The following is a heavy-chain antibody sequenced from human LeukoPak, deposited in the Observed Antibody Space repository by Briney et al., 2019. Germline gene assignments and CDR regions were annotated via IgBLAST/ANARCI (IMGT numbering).Heavy chain of an antibody. V-gene: IGHV5-51*01. J-gene: IGHJ4*02. CDR1: GYSFTTYW. CDR2: IYPGDSET. CDR3: VRRTTMVETFDY. Sequence: GDSLKISCKGSGYSFTTYWIGWVRQMPGKGLEWMGIIYPGDSETRYSPSFQGQIIISADRSINTAYLQWSSLKASDTAMYYCVRRTTMVETFDYWGQGTLVTVSS. D-gene: IGHD4/OR15-4a*01.